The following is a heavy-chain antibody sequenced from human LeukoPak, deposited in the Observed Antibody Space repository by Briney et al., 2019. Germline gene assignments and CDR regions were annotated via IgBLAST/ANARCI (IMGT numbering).Heavy chain of an antibody. V-gene: IGHV4-59*01. CDR1: GGSISSYY. CDR2: IYYSGST. D-gene: IGHD2-15*01. Sequence: PSETLSLTCTVSGGSISSYYWSWIRQPPGKGLEWIGYIYYSGSTNYNPSLKSRVTISVDTSRNQFSLKLSSVTAADTAVYYCAREGRGGGWYSSWGQGTLVTVSS. CDR3: AREGRGGGWYSS. J-gene: IGHJ4*02.